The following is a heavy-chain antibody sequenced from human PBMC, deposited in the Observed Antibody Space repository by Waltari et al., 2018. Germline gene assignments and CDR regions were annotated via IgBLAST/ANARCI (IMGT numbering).Heavy chain of an antibody. CDR2: VDPEDGET. CDR3: ATGLPQRPYGDYYYYGMDV. J-gene: IGHJ6*02. D-gene: IGHD4-17*01. CDR1: GYTFTDYY. V-gene: IGHV1-69-2*01. Sequence: EVQLVQSGAEVKKPGATVKISCKVSGYTFTDYYMHWVQQAPGKGLEWMGLVDPEDGETIYAEKFQGRVTITADTSTDTAYMELSSLRSEDTAVYYCATGLPQRPYGDYYYYGMDVWGQGTTVTVSS.